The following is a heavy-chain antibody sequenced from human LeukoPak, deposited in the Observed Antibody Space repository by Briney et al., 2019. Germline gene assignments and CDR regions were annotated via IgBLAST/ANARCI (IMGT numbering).Heavy chain of an antibody. D-gene: IGHD5-24*01. CDR2: IFYTGST. J-gene: IGHJ4*02. CDR1: GGSISGYY. CDR3: ARGGGYNTFDY. V-gene: IGHV4-59*01. Sequence: SETLSLTCTVSGGSISGYYWSWIRQPPGKGLEWIGFIFYTGSTNYNPSLKSRVTTSVGASKNQFSLRLSSVTAADTAVYSCARGGGYNTFDYWGQGTLVTVSS.